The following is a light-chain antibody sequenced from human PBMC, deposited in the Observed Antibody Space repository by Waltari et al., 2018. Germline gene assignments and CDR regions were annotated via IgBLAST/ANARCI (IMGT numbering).Light chain of an antibody. CDR2: DAS. V-gene: IGKV3-11*01. Sequence: EIVLTQSPATLSLSPGERVTLYCMASQSVSNYLAWYQQRPGQAPRLLISDASDRATGTPGRFSGSGSGTDFTLTISSLEPEDFAIYYCQQRSTWPILTFGGGTKVEVK. CDR3: QQRSTWPILT. J-gene: IGKJ4*01. CDR1: QSVSNY.